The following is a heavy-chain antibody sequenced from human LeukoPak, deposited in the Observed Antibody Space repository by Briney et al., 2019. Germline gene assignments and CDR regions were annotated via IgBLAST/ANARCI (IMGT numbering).Heavy chain of an antibody. Sequence: GGSVRLSCAASGFTFSSYAMHWVRQAPGKGLEWVAVISYDGSNKYYADSVKGRFTISRDNSKNTLYLQMNSLRAEDTAVYYCARVGDDYGGNGGAFDIWGQGTMVTVSS. V-gene: IGHV3-30-3*01. D-gene: IGHD4-23*01. CDR2: ISYDGSNK. CDR3: ARVGDDYGGNGGAFDI. CDR1: GFTFSSYA. J-gene: IGHJ3*02.